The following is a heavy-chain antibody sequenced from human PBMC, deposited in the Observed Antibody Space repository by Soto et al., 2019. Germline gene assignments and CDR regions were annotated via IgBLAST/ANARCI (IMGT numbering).Heavy chain of an antibody. CDR2: FDPEDGET. CDR3: ATVFPYCSSTSCPFDY. CDR1: GYTLTELS. Sequence: QVQLVQSGAEVKKPGASVKVSCKVSGYTLTELSMHWVRQAPGKGLEWMGGFDPEDGETIYAQKFQGRVTMTEDTSTDTAYMELSSLRSEDPAVYYCATVFPYCSSTSCPFDYWGQGTLVTVSS. D-gene: IGHD2-2*01. J-gene: IGHJ4*02. V-gene: IGHV1-24*01.